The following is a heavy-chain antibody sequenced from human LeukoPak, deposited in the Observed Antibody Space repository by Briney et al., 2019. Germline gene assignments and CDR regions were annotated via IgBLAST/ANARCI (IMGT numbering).Heavy chain of an antibody. CDR2: INHIGST. D-gene: IGHD1-26*01. CDR3: ARDSALVVGASIADAFDI. J-gene: IGHJ3*02. Sequence: PSETLSLTCAVYGGSFSGYYWSWIRQPPGKGLEWIGEINHIGSTYYNPSLTSRVTISVDRSKNKFSLKLSSVTAADTAVYYCARDSALVVGASIADAFDIWGQGTMVTVSS. CDR1: GGSFSGYY. V-gene: IGHV4-34*01.